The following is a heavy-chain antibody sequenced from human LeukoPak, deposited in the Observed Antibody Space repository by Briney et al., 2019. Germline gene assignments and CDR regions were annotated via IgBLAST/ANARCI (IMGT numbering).Heavy chain of an antibody. D-gene: IGHD3-9*01. J-gene: IGHJ5*02. CDR1: GVSISFYY. CDR3: ARGTILTGYYGWFDP. CDR2: IYYTGST. Sequence: SETLSLTCTVSGVSISFYYWSWIRQPPGKGLEWIGYIYYTGSTNYNPSLRSRVTITIDTSKNQFSPKMNSVTAADTAVYYCARGTILTGYYGWFDPWGQGTLVTVSS. V-gene: IGHV4-59*01.